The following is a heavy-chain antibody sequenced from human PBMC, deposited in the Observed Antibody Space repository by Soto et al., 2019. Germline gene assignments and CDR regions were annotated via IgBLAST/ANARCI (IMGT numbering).Heavy chain of an antibody. D-gene: IGHD6-19*01. CDR2: ISSSSSYI. CDR1: GFTFSSYS. CDR3: ARDIAVAGRVIY. J-gene: IGHJ4*02. V-gene: IGHV3-21*01. Sequence: EVQLVESGGGLVKPGGSLRLSCAASGFTFSSYSMNWVRQAPGKGLEWVSSISSSSSYIYYADSVKGRFTISRDNAKNSLYLQMYSLRAEDTAVYYCARDIAVAGRVIYWGQGTLVTVSS.